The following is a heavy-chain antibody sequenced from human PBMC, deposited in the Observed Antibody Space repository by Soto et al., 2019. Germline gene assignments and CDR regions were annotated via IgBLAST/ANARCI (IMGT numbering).Heavy chain of an antibody. CDR1: GGSVSSGSYY. Sequence: QVQLQESAPGLVKPSETLSLTCTVSGGSVSSGSYYWSWIRQPPGKGLEWIGYIYYSGSTNYNPSLKSRVTTSVDTSKNQFSLKLNSVTAADTAVYYCARDVVGDYMVRWFDPWGQGTLVTVSS. CDR2: IYYSGST. J-gene: IGHJ5*02. CDR3: ARDVVGDYMVRWFDP. D-gene: IGHD4-17*01. V-gene: IGHV4-61*01.